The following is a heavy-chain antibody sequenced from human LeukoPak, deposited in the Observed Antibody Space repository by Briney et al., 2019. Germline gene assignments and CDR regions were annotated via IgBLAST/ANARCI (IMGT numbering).Heavy chain of an antibody. J-gene: IGHJ3*02. D-gene: IGHD5-18*01. CDR2: ISSSSTYI. CDR1: GFTSSSYS. V-gene: IGHV3-21*01. CDR3: ARGDVLDTAHDAFDI. Sequence: PGGSLRLSCAASGFTSSSYSMNWVRQAPGKGLEWVSSISSSSTYIYYADSVKGRFTISRDNAKNSLYLQMNSLRAEDTAVYYCARGDVLDTAHDAFDIWGQGTMVTVSS.